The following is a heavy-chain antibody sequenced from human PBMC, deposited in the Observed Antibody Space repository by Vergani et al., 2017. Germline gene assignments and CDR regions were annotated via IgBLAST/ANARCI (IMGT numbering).Heavy chain of an antibody. CDR2: IYPADSDT. CDR1: EYSFGNYW. V-gene: IGHV5-51*01. CDR3: ARHTTYTDS. D-gene: IGHD1-1*01. Sequence: EVELVQSGPEVRKPGESLQISCKGSEYSFGNYWIGWVRQMPGKGLEWMGIIYPADSDTRYSPSFQGQVTISADKSISTAFLQWDSLKASDTALYYCARHTTYTDSWGQGTLVTVSS. J-gene: IGHJ4*02.